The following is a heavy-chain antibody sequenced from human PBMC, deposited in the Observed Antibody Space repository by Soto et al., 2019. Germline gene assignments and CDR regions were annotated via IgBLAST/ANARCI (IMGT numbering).Heavy chain of an antibody. V-gene: IGHV3-23*01. J-gene: IGHJ4*02. CDR1: GFTFSSYA. CDR3: AKAVEVDTAMVIYYFDY. CDR2: ISGSGGST. D-gene: IGHD5-18*01. Sequence: GGSLRLSCAASGFTFSSYAMSWVRQAPGKGLEWVSAISGSGGSTYYADSVKGRFTISRDNSKNTLYLQMNSLRAEDTAVYYCAKAVEVDTAMVIYYFDYWGQGTLVTVSS.